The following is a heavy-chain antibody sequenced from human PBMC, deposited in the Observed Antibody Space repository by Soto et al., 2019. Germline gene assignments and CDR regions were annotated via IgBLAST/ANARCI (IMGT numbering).Heavy chain of an antibody. D-gene: IGHD5-12*01. V-gene: IGHV3-30-3*01. CDR3: ARSDIVATAAFDY. CDR1: GFTFSRYA. Sequence: GGSLRLSCAASGFTFSRYAMHWVRQAPGKGLEWVAVISYDGSNKYYADSVKGRFTISRDNSKNTLYLQMNSLRAEDTAVYYCARSDIVATAAFDYWGQGTLVTISS. CDR2: ISYDGSNK. J-gene: IGHJ4*02.